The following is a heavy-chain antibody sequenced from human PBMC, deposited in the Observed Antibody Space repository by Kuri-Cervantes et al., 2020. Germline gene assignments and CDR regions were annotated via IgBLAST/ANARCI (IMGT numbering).Heavy chain of an antibody. J-gene: IGHJ4*02. CDR3: ARHEGMAYYFDY. CDR1: GGSISSSSYY. CDR2: IYYSGST. V-gene: IGHV4-39*01. D-gene: IGHD5-24*01. Sequence: SETLSLTCTVSGGSISSSSYYWGWIRQPPGKGLEWIGSIYYSGSTYYNPPLKSRVTVSVDTSKNQFSLKLSSVTAADTAVYYCARHEGMAYYFDYWGQGTLVTVSS.